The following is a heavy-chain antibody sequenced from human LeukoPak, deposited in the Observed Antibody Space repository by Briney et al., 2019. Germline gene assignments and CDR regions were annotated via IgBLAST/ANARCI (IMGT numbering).Heavy chain of an antibody. Sequence: PSETLSLTCTVSGGSISSSSYYRGWIRQPPGKGLEWIAEINHRGTTHYNPSLKSRVNISADTSKNQFSLHLDSVTAADTAVYYCARSWAGMYYPFYYFDYWGQGTLVSVSS. D-gene: IGHD1-26*01. CDR3: ARSWAGMYYPFYYFDY. CDR1: GGSISSSSYY. CDR2: INHRGTT. V-gene: IGHV4-39*07. J-gene: IGHJ4*02.